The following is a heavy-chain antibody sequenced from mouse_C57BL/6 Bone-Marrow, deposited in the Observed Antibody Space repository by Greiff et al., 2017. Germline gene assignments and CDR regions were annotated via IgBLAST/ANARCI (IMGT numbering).Heavy chain of an antibody. CDR3: ANPLGLYAMDY. CDR1: GYSFTGYY. V-gene: IGHV1-42*01. J-gene: IGHJ4*01. Sequence: EVQLQQSGPELVKPGASVKISCKASGYSFTGYYMNWVKQSPEKSLEWIGEINPSTGGTTYNQKFKAKATLTVDKSSSTAYMQLKSLTSEDSAVYYCANPLGLYAMDYWGQGTSVTVSS. CDR2: INPSTGGT. D-gene: IGHD6-1*01.